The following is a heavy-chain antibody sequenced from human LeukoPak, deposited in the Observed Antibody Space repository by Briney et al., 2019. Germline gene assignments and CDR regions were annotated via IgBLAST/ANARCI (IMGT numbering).Heavy chain of an antibody. CDR3: AREPSHPGIAVAGTNWFDP. J-gene: IGHJ5*02. Sequence: ASVKVSCKASGYTFTGYYMHWVRQAPGQGLELMGWINPTSDGTNYAQKFQGRVTMTRDTSISTAYMELSRRRSDDRAVYYCAREPSHPGIAVAGTNWFDPWGQGTLVTVSS. V-gene: IGHV1-2*02. D-gene: IGHD6-19*01. CDR1: GYTFTGYY. CDR2: INPTSDGT.